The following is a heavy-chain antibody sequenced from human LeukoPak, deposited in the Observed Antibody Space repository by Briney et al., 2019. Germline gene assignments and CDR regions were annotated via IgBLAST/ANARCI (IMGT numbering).Heavy chain of an antibody. CDR2: ISYDGSNK. CDR1: GFTFSSYA. CDR3: ARHPGLRFLEWPYYFDY. J-gene: IGHJ4*02. D-gene: IGHD3-3*01. Sequence: PGGSLRLSCAASGFTFSSYAMHWVRQAPGKGLEWVAVISYDGSNKYYADSVKGRFTISRDNSKNTLYLQMNSLRAEDTAVYYCARHPGLRFLEWPYYFDYWGQGTLVTVSS. V-gene: IGHV3-30*04.